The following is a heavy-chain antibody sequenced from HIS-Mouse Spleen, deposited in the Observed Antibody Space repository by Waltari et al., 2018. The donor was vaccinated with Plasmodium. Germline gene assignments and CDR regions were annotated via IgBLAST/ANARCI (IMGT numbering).Heavy chain of an antibody. J-gene: IGHJ2*01. D-gene: IGHD6-13*01. CDR3: ASSWYWYFDL. Sequence: EVQLVESGGGLVQPGGSLRLSCAASGFPFSSYWMSWVRQAPGKGLEGVANIKQDGREKYYVDSVKGRFTISRDNAKNSLYLQMNSLRAEDTAVYYCASSWYWYFDLWGRGTLVTVSS. CDR1: GFPFSSYW. V-gene: IGHV3-7*01. CDR2: IKQDGREK.